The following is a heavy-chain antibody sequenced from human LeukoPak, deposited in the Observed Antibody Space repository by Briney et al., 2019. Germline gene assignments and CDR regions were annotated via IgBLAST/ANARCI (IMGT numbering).Heavy chain of an antibody. V-gene: IGHV4-59*11. J-gene: IGHJ4*02. Sequence: SETLSLTCTVSGGSISSHYWSWIRQPPGKVLEWIGYIYYSGSTNYNPSLKSRVTISVDTSKNQFSLKLSSVTAADTAVYYCALGGRDGYNYDYWGQGTLVTVSS. CDR3: ALGGRDGYNYDY. CDR2: IYYSGST. D-gene: IGHD5-24*01. CDR1: GGSISSHY.